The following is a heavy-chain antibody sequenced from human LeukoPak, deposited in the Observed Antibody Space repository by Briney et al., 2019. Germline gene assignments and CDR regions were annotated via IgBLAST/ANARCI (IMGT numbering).Heavy chain of an antibody. CDR2: ISYDGSNK. V-gene: IGHV3-30-3*01. CDR1: GFTFSSYA. CDR3: ARDXSXXPXXVXXLXDY. J-gene: IGHJ4*01. Sequence: GGSLRLSCAASGFTFSSYAMPWVRQAPGKGLEWVAVISYDGSNKYYADSVKGRFTISRDNSKNTLYLQMNSLRAEDTAVYYCARDXSXXPXXVXXLXDYWXXXTXVTVSS.